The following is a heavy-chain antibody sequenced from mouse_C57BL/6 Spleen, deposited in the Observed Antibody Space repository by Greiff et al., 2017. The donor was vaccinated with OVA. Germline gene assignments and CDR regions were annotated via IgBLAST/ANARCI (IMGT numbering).Heavy chain of an antibody. D-gene: IGHD3-2*02. CDR2: IYPSDSET. Sequence: QVQLQQSGAELVRPGSSVKLSCKASGYTFTSYWMDWVKQRPGQGLEWIGNIYPSDSETHYNQKFKDKATLTVDKSSSTAYMQLSSLTSEDSAVYYCATDSSGYNYWGQGTTLTVSS. CDR3: ATDSSGYNY. J-gene: IGHJ2*01. CDR1: GYTFTSYW. V-gene: IGHV1-61*01.